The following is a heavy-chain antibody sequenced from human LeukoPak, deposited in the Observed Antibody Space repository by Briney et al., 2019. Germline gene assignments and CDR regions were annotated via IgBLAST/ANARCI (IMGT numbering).Heavy chain of an antibody. CDR2: IYHSGST. CDR3: ARGGTSITMVRGAIDY. J-gene: IGHJ4*02. V-gene: IGHV4-34*01. CDR1: GGSFSGYY. Sequence: SETLSLTCAVYGGSFSGYYWGWIRQPPGKGLEWIGSIYHSGSTYYNPSLKSRVTISVDTSKNQFSLKLSSVTAADTAMYYCARGGTSITMVRGAIDYWGQGTLVTVSS. D-gene: IGHD3-10*01.